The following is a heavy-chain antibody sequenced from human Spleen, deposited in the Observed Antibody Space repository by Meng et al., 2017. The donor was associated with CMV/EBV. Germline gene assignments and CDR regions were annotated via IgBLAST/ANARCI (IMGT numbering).Heavy chain of an antibody. CDR3: AREGRLSGYYFDY. V-gene: IGHV4-59*12. CDR2: VYYSGST. J-gene: IGHJ4*02. Sequence: SETLSLTCNVSGDSISSYYWNWIRLSPGRGLEWIGYVYYSGSTNCNPSLKSRFTISRDNAKNSLYLQMNSLRPEDTAVYYCAREGRLSGYYFDYWGQGILVTVSS. CDR1: GDSISSYY.